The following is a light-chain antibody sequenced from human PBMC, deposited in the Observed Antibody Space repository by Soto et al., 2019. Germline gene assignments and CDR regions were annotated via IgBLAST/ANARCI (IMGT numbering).Light chain of an antibody. CDR3: QQYNSYSYT. Sequence: AIQLTQSPSSLSASVGDRVTITCRASQGISSFLVWYQQKPGKAPKLLIYDASSLESGVPSRFSGSGSGTEFTLTISSLQPDDFATYYCQQYNSYSYTFGQGTRLEIK. CDR1: QGISSF. V-gene: IGKV1-13*02. CDR2: DAS. J-gene: IGKJ5*01.